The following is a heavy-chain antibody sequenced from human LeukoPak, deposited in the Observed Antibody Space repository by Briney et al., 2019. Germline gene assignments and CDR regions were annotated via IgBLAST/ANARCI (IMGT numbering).Heavy chain of an antibody. CDR3: AREVTMVRGVLLVSKYFDY. Sequence: GASVKGSCKASGGTFSSYAISWVRQAPGQGLEWMGGIIPIFGTANYAQKFQGRVTITADESTSTAYMELSSLRSEDTAVYYCAREVTMVRGVLLVSKYFDYWGQGTLVTVSS. J-gene: IGHJ4*02. CDR1: GGTFSSYA. V-gene: IGHV1-69*13. CDR2: IIPIFGTA. D-gene: IGHD3-10*01.